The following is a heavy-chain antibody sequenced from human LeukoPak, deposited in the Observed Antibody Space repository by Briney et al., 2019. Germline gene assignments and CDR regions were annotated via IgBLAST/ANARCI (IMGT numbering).Heavy chain of an antibody. CDR1: GFIVSSSF. CDR2: IYSGGST. V-gene: IGHV3-66*01. Sequence: GGSLRLSCAASGFIVSSSFMNWVRQAPGKGLEWVSVIYSGGSTYYADSVKGRFTISRDNSKNTLYLQMNSLRAEDTAVYYCARAVDAPPDRGYFDLWGRGTLVTVSS. D-gene: IGHD2-8*01. CDR3: ARAVDAPPDRGYFDL. J-gene: IGHJ2*01.